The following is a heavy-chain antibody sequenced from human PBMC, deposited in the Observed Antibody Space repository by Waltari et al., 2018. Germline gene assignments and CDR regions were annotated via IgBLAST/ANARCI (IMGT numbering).Heavy chain of an antibody. CDR3: ARPALPADAFDI. J-gene: IGHJ3*02. D-gene: IGHD1-26*01. V-gene: IGHV3-7*01. Sequence: EVQLVESGGGLVQPGGSLRLSCAASGFTFSTYWMSWVRQAPGKGLEWVAKIKQDGSEKYYVDSVKGRFTISRDNAKNSLYLQMNSLRAEDTAVYYCARPALPADAFDIWGQGTMVTVSS. CDR1: GFTFSTYW. CDR2: IKQDGSEK.